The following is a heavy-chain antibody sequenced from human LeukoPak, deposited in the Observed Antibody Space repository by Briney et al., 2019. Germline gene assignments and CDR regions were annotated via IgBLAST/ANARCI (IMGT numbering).Heavy chain of an antibody. CDR3: ARGGRGSAAVVAPRSFDI. J-gene: IGHJ3*02. D-gene: IGHD3-22*01. CDR2: TYTGGNS. V-gene: IGHV3-53*01. Sequence: GGSLRLSCEASGFTVSSTHMVWVRQAPGNGLEWVSVTYTGGNSYYAGSVQGRFIISRDISKNTLYLQMNNLRAEDSALYYCARGGRGSAAVVAPRSFDIWGQGTMVTVSS. CDR1: GFTVSSTH.